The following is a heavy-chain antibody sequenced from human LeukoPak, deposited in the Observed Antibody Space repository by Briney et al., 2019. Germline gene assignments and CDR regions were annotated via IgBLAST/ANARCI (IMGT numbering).Heavy chain of an antibody. CDR1: GGSISSYY. D-gene: IGHD3-10*01. J-gene: IGHJ6*03. CDR2: IYTPGST. CDR3: ARQLYASGTYYAPMDV. Sequence: SETLSLTCTVSGGSISSYYWTWIRQPAGKGLEWIGRIYTPGSTNYNPSLKSRVTMSLDTSKNQFSLKLSSVTAADTAVYYCARQLYASGTYYAPMDVWGKGTTVTISS. V-gene: IGHV4-4*07.